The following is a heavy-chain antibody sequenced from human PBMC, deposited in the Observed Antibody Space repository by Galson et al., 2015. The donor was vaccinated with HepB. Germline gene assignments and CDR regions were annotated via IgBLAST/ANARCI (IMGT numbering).Heavy chain of an antibody. D-gene: IGHD4-17*01. CDR1: GGSISSGGYS. CDR2: IYYSGST. Sequence: TLSLTCAVSGGSISSGGYSWSWIRQPPGKGLEWIGYIYYSGSTYYNPSLKSRVTISVDTSKNQFSLKLSSVTAADTAVYYCARGGDYGLDYWGQGTLVTVSS. J-gene: IGHJ4*02. CDR3: ARGGDYGLDY. V-gene: IGHV4-30-4*07.